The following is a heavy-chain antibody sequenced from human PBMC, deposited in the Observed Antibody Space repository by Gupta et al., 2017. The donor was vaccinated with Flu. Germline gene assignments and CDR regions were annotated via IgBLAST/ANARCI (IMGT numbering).Heavy chain of an antibody. CDR3: AKGRGYSAYDPLHS. CDR2: ITWKSDSI. V-gene: IGHV3-9*01. Sequence: EVHLVESGGGLVQPGKSLRLSCAASGFTFDNYAMHWVRQAPGRGLEWVSGITWKSDSIAYADSVKGRFTISRDDAKNSLYLEMNSLRAEDTALYYCAKGRGYSAYDPLHSWGQGTLVTVSS. D-gene: IGHD5-12*01. CDR1: GFTFDNYA. J-gene: IGHJ4*02.